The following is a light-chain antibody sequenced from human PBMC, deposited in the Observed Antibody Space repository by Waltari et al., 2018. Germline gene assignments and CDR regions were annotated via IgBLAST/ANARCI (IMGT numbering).Light chain of an antibody. Sequence: QSALTQPASVSGSPGQSITISCTGTSSDVGGYNYVSWYQQPPGKAPTLMIYEVSNRSSGVSNRFSGSKSGNTASLTISGLQAEDEADYYCSSYTSSSTPGVFGGGTKLTVL. V-gene: IGLV2-14*01. J-gene: IGLJ2*01. CDR2: EVS. CDR3: SSYTSSSTPGV. CDR1: SSDVGGYNY.